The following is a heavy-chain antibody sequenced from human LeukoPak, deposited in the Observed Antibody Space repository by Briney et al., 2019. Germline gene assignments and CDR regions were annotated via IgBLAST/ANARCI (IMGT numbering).Heavy chain of an antibody. J-gene: IGHJ6*02. V-gene: IGHV3-48*02. CDR2: ISSSSSTI. CDR3: GRDSYDSSGYYYGYYYYGMDV. CDR1: GFTFSSYS. D-gene: IGHD3-22*01. Sequence: GGSLRLSCAASGFTFSSYSMNWVRQASGKGLEWVSYISSSSSTIYYADSVKGRFTISGDNAKNSLYLQMNSLRDEDTAVYYCGRDSYDSSGYYYGYYYYGMDVWGQGTTVTVSS.